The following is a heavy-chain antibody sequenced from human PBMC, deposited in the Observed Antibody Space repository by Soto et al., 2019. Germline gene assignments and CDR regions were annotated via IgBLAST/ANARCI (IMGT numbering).Heavy chain of an antibody. CDR1: GGSISSRDYY. D-gene: IGHD3-10*01. J-gene: IGHJ6*02. CDR2: IYYSGST. Sequence: QVQLQESGPGLVKPSQTLSLSCSVSGGSISSRDYYWSWIRHHPEKGLEWIGSIYYSGSTYYNPSLKSRVTMSLATSMNEFSLKLTSVTAADTAVYYCARDKGGAALKGSGMDVWGQGTTVTVSS. CDR3: ARDKGGAALKGSGMDV. V-gene: IGHV4-31*03.